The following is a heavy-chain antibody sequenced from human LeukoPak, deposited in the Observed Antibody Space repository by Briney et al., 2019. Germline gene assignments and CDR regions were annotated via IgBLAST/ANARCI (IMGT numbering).Heavy chain of an antibody. V-gene: IGHV4-59*01. CDR1: GGSLSSYY. CDR3: ARDRLRSYYFDY. CDR2: IYYSGST. J-gene: IGHJ4*02. Sequence: SETLSLTCTVSGGSLSSYYWSWIRQPPGKGLEWIGYIYYSGSTNYNPSLKSRVTISVDTSKNQFSLKLSSVTAADTAVYYCARDRLRSYYFDYWGQGTLVTVSS. D-gene: IGHD3-16*02.